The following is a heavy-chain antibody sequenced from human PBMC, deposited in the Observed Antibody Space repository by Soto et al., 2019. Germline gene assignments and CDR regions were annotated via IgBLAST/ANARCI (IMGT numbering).Heavy chain of an antibody. V-gene: IGHV3-74*01. J-gene: IGHJ3*02. D-gene: IGHD2-2*01. CDR1: GFPFSTYW. CDR2: INNDGSTT. CDR3: AREALVGPHGFDALDI. Sequence: GGSLRLSCAASGFPFSTYWMHWVRQAPGKGPVWVSRINNDGSTTRYADSVKGRFTISRDNAKNTLYLQMNSLRAEDTAVYYCAREALVGPHGFDALDIWGQGTMGTVSS.